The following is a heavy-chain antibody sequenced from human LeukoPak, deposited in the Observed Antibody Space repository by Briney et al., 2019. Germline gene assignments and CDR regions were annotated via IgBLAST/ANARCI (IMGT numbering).Heavy chain of an antibody. Sequence: ASVKVSCKASGHTFTGYYIHWVRQAPGQGLEWMGWISPNNGGTKYTQKFLGRVTMTGDTSINTAYMEVTSLRSGDTAVYYCTRRLGGSSEGYDYWGQGTLVTVSS. D-gene: IGHD1-26*01. CDR2: ISPNNGGT. CDR1: GHTFTGYY. V-gene: IGHV1-2*02. CDR3: TRRLGGSSEGYDY. J-gene: IGHJ4*02.